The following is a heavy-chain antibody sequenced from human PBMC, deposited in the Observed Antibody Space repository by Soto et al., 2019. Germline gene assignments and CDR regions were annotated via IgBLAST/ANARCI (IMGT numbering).Heavy chain of an antibody. V-gene: IGHV3-48*04. CDR3: ARAGGASTFAFDS. CDR1: GFTFSGHS. Sequence: GGSLRLSCAASGFTFSGHSLNWIRQAPGKGLEWVSYITGSGVTMYADSVKGRFTISRDNAKNSLYLQMNSLRAEDTAVYYCARAGGASTFAFDSWGQGTLVTVS. D-gene: IGHD3-16*01. J-gene: IGHJ4*02. CDR2: ITGSGVTM.